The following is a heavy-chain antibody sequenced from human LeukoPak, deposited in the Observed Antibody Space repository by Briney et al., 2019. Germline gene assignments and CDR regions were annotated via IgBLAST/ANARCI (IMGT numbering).Heavy chain of an antibody. CDR3: ARGRYHQPLQFDY. CDR2: IYYSGST. V-gene: IGHV4-31*03. D-gene: IGHD2-2*01. J-gene: IGHJ4*02. Sequence: SQTLSLTCTVSGGSISSGGYYWSWIRQHPGKGLEWIGYIYYSGSTYYNPSLKSRVTISVDTSKNQFSLKLSSVTAADTAMYYCARGRYHQPLQFDYWGQGTLVTVSS. CDR1: GGSISSGGYY.